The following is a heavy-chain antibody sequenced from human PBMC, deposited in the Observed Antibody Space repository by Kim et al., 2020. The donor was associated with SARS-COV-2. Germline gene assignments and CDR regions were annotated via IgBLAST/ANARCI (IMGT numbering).Heavy chain of an antibody. CDR1: GFTFSSYS. V-gene: IGHV3-21*01. CDR2: ISSSSSYI. Sequence: GGSLRLSCAASGFTFSSYSMNWVHQAPGKGLEWVSSISSSSSYIYYADSVKGRFTISRDNAKNSLYLQMNSLRAEDTAVYYGARRLPSNCSGGSCRAFDIWGQGTMVTVSS. D-gene: IGHD2-15*01. J-gene: IGHJ3*02. CDR3: ARRLPSNCSGGSCRAFDI.